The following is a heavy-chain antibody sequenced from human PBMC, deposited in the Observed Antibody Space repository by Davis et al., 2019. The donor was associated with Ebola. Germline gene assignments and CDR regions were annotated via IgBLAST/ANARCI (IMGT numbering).Heavy chain of an antibody. CDR2: TNHIGNT. CDR1: GGSFSGYF. Sequence: PSETLSLTCSVYGGSFSGYFWTWIRQPPGKGLEWIGETNHIGNTNYNPSLKGRVTISVDTSKNQFSLNLNSVTAADTAAYYCARGSMTWLQSGLNFDFWGQGSLVTVSS. CDR3: ARGSMTWLQSGLNFDF. J-gene: IGHJ4*02. V-gene: IGHV4-34*01. D-gene: IGHD5-24*01.